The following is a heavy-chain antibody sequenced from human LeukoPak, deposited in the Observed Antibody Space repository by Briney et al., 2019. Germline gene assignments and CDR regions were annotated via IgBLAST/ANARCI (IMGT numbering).Heavy chain of an antibody. V-gene: IGHV4-39*07. J-gene: IGHJ3*02. Sequence: SETLSLTCTVSGGSISSGGYYWSWIRQHPGKGLEWIGEIYHSGSTNYNPSLKSRVTISVDKSKNQFSLKLSSVTAADTAVYYCARELIVVVQGPSAFDIWGQGTMVTVSS. CDR3: ARELIVVVQGPSAFDI. CDR1: GGSISSGGYY. CDR2: IYHSGST. D-gene: IGHD2-21*01.